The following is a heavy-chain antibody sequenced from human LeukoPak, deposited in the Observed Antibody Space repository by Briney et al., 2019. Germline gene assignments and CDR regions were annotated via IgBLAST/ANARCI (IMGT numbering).Heavy chain of an antibody. CDR1: GFTFSSYA. V-gene: IGHV3-30-3*01. CDR3: ARRRAARRGLHYYYYGIDV. D-gene: IGHD6-6*01. J-gene: IGHJ6*02. Sequence: GGSLRLSCAASGFTFSSYAMHWVRQAPGKGLEWVAVISYDGSNKYYADSVKGRFTISRDNSKNTLYLQMNSLRAEDTAVYYCARRRAARRGLHYYYYGIDVWGQGTTVTVSS. CDR2: ISYDGSNK.